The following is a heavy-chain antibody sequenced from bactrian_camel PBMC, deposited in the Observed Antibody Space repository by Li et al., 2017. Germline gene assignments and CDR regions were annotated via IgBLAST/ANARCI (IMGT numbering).Heavy chain of an antibody. CDR3: AAELSPVSGVLPEFGQGPAEADFSA. V-gene: IGHV3S53*01. D-gene: IGHD5*01. CDR1: GNTYNLNC. Sequence: HVQLVESGGGSVQPGGSLRLSCAASGNTYNLNCLGRFRQAPGMEREQVAVFIYTFGRSTRYADSVLRRFTISRDNGKNTVFLRMHRLKAEDTAIYYCAAELSPVSGVLPEFGQGPAEADFSAWGQGTQVTVS. J-gene: IGHJ6*01. CDR2: FIYTFGRST.